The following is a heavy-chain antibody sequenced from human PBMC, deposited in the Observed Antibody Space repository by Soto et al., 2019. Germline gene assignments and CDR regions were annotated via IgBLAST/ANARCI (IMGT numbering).Heavy chain of an antibody. CDR3: ARERIQPWLPGSSWLASRFDY. Sequence: ASVKVSCKASGYTFTSYYMHWVRQAPGQGLEWMGIINPSGGSTSYAQKFQGRVTMTRDTSTSTVYMELSSLRSEDTAVYYCARERIQPWLPGSSWLASRFDYWGQGTLVTVYS. J-gene: IGHJ4*02. CDR2: INPSGGST. D-gene: IGHD5-18*01. CDR1: GYTFTSYY. V-gene: IGHV1-46*01.